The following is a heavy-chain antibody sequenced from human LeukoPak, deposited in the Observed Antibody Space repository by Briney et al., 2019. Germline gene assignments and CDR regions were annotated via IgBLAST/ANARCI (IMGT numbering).Heavy chain of an antibody. V-gene: IGHV4-59*01. CDR2: IYYSGST. D-gene: IGHD5-12*01. CDR1: GGSITNYY. J-gene: IGHJ4*02. Sequence: SETLSLTCTVSGGSITNYYWNWIRQPPGKGLEWIGYIYYSGSTNYNPSLKSRVTISVDTSKNQFSLRLTSVSAAYTAVYYCARGFDSKSTYFDYWGQGTLLTVSS. CDR3: ARGFDSKSTYFDY.